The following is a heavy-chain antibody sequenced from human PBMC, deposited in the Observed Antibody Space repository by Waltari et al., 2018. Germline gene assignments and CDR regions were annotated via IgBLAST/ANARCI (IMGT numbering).Heavy chain of an antibody. CDR1: GSTLTDLS. J-gene: IGHJ4*02. CDR2: FDPEDGET. D-gene: IGHD3-22*01. CDR3: ATAAEGASSGLYYFDY. V-gene: IGHV1-24*01. Sequence: QVQLVQSGAEVTKPGASVKVSCKVSGSTLTDLSMHWVRPAPGKGLEWMGGFDPEDGETIYAQKFQGRVTMTEDTSTDTAYMELSSLRSEDTAVYYCATAAEGASSGLYYFDYWGQGTLVTVSS.